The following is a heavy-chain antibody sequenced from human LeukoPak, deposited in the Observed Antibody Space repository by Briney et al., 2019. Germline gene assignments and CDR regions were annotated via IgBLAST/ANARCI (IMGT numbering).Heavy chain of an antibody. D-gene: IGHD3-10*01. Sequence: SETLSLTCTVSGGSISSYYWSWIRQPPGKGLEWIGYIFYSGSTNYNPSLKSRVTISVDTSKNQFSLKLSSVTAADTAVYYCARHGRLVRGVFDYWGQGTLVTVSS. CDR2: IFYSGST. J-gene: IGHJ4*02. CDR1: GGSISSYY. CDR3: ARHGRLVRGVFDY. V-gene: IGHV4-59*08.